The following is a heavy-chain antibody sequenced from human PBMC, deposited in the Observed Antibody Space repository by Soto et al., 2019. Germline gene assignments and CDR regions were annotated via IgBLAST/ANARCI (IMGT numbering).Heavy chain of an antibody. CDR1: GYSFSTYW. J-gene: IGHJ5*02. Sequence: GGSLKISCKGSGYSFSTYWIGWVRQLPGKGLEWMGIIYPGDSETRYSPSFQAQVTISADKSISTAYLQWSSLKASDTAMYYCARTGSSFDWFDPWGQGTLVTVSS. D-gene: IGHD1-1*01. V-gene: IGHV5-51*03. CDR2: IYPGDSET. CDR3: ARTGSSFDWFDP.